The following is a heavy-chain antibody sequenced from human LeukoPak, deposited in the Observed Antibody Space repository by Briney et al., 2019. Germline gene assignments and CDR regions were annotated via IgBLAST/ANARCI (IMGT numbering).Heavy chain of an antibody. J-gene: IGHJ4*02. CDR3: VSFYETY. D-gene: IGHD2/OR15-2a*01. CDR1: GFNFANHA. Sequence: PGGSLRLSCAASGFNFANHAMSWVRQTPGKGLEWVSAISGGGGITYYADSVTGRFTISKDNAKNTVYLQMNSLRAEDTAVYYCVSFYETYWGRGTLVTVSS. V-gene: IGHV3-23*01. CDR2: ISGGGGIT.